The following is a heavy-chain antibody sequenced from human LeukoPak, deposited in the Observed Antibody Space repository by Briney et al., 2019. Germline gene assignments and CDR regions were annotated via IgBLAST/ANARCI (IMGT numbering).Heavy chain of an antibody. Sequence: ASVKVSCKASGYTFTGYYMHWVRQAPGQGLEWMGWINPNSGGTNYAQKFQGRVTMTRDTSISTAYMELSRLRSDDTAVYYCARLAAAGSWFDPWGQGTLVTVSS. J-gene: IGHJ5*02. CDR3: ARLAAAGSWFDP. CDR2: INPNSGGT. V-gene: IGHV1-2*02. CDR1: GYTFTGYY. D-gene: IGHD6-13*01.